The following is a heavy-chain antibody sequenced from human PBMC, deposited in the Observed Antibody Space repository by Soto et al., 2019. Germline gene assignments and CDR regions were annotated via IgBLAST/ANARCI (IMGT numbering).Heavy chain of an antibody. CDR1: GFSLTTSGVG. CDR2: IYWDDDK. Sequence: QITLNESGPTVVRPTETLTLTCRFSGFSLTTSGVGVGWVRQSPGKAPGWLALIYWDDDKRYSESLKSRLTITKDTSKNPVVLTVANLDPTDTATYYCAHRVLRTVFGLVTTTAIYFDFWGQGTPVAVSS. J-gene: IGHJ4*02. D-gene: IGHD3-3*01. V-gene: IGHV2-5*02. CDR3: AHRVLRTVFGLVTTTAIYFDF.